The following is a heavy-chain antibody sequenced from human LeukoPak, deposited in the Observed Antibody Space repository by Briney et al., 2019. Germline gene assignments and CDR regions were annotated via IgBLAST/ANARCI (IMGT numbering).Heavy chain of an antibody. CDR1: GFTFSSSR. CDR2: INEKDKGDATAT. CDR3: TRDSGTYNWFDP. J-gene: IGHJ5*02. V-gene: IGHV3-73*01. Sequence: PGGSLRLSCAASGFTFSSSRIHWVRQSSGKGLGGVGQINEKDKGDATATAYAASVKGRFTISRDDSINTAYLQMKSLKTEDTALYYCTRDSGTYNWFDPWGQGTLVTVSS. D-gene: IGHD1-26*01.